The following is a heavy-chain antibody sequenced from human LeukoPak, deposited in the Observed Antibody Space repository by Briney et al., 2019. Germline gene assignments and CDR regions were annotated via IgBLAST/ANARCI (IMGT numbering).Heavy chain of an antibody. CDR1: GFTFSSYG. Sequence: GRSLRLSCAASGFTFSSYGMHWVRQAPGKGLEWVAVISYDGSNKYYADSVKGRFTISRGNSKNTLYLQMNSLRAEDTAVYYCASNVDIVATTDYWGQGTLVTVSS. J-gene: IGHJ4*02. CDR3: ASNVDIVATTDY. V-gene: IGHV3-30*03. D-gene: IGHD5-12*01. CDR2: ISYDGSNK.